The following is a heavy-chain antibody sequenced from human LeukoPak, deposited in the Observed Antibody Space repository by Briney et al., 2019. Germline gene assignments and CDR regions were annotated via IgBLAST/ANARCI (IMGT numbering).Heavy chain of an antibody. J-gene: IGHJ3*02. Sequence: GGSLRLSCAASGFTFSSYWMHWVRQASGKGLVWVSRINTDGSSTSYADSVKGRLTISRDNGKNSLYLQMNSLRPEDMALYYCAKQKTSRGWYYDAFDIWGQGTMVTVSS. CDR2: INTDGSST. CDR1: GFTFSSYW. V-gene: IGHV3-74*01. CDR3: AKQKTSRGWYYDAFDI. D-gene: IGHD6-19*01.